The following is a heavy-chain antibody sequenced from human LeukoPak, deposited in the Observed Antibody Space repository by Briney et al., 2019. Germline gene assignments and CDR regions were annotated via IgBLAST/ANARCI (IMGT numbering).Heavy chain of an antibody. CDR2: ISTDGSSS. J-gene: IGHJ6*02. D-gene: IGHD2/OR15-2a*01. CDR1: GFTFSRYW. V-gene: IGHV3-74*01. Sequence: SGGSLRLSCAASGFTFSRYWMHWLRQGPGKGLVWVSRISTDGSSSTYADSVKGRFTISRDNGKNTLYLQMNSLRAEDTAVYYCASYLTSIPSGMDVWGQRTTVIVSS. CDR3: ASYLTSIPSGMDV.